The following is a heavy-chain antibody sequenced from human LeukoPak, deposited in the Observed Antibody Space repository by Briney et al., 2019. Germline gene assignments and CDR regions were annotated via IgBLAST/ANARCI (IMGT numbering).Heavy chain of an antibody. V-gene: IGHV4-34*01. CDR2: INHSGST. CDR3: ARNRADGSGTYYERNPLNFDS. J-gene: IGHJ4*01. D-gene: IGHD3-10*01. Sequence: SETLSLTCAVYTGSFSGYYWTWIRQPPGRGLEWIGEINHSGSTNCNPSLKSRITLSVDTSKNQFSLKVGSVTAADTAIYYCARNRADGSGTYYERNPLNFDSWGQGTLVTVSS. CDR1: TGSFSGYY.